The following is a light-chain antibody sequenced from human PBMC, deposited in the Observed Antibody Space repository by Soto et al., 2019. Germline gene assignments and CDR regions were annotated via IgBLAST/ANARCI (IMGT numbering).Light chain of an antibody. CDR2: GAS. CDR3: QQYNNWST. Sequence: EIVMTQSPATLSLSPGERATLSCRASQSVSSNLAWYQQKPGQAPMLLIYGASTRATGIPARFSGSGSGTEFTLTISSLQSEDFAVYYCQQYNNWSTFGQGTKVEIK. CDR1: QSVSSN. J-gene: IGKJ1*01. V-gene: IGKV3-15*01.